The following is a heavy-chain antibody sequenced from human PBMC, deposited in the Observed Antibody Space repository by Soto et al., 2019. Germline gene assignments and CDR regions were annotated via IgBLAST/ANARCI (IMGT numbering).Heavy chain of an antibody. D-gene: IGHD1-26*01. CDR1: GFMFSSYA. Sequence: QVQLVESGGGVIQPGRSLRLSCAASGFMFSSYAMHWVRRPPGKGLGWVAGKTHEGSNKYYAGSGKGRFSISRSNSKNTLYLQMISLRAEEAAVDYCARGGGLLVDYWGQGTLVTVSS. J-gene: IGHJ4*02. CDR3: ARGGGLLVDY. CDR2: KTHEGSNK. V-gene: IGHV3-30-3*01.